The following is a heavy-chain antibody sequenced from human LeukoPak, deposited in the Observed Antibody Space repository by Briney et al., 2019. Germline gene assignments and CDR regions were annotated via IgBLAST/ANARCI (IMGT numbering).Heavy chain of an antibody. V-gene: IGHV4-59*01. D-gene: IGHD2-2*02. CDR1: GGSISSYY. CDR2: IYYSGST. J-gene: IGHJ4*02. CDR3: ARGVGYCSSTSCYRMYYFDY. Sequence: SETLSLTCTVSGGSISSYYLSWIRQPPGKGLEWIGYIYYSGSTNYNPSLKSRVTISVDTSKNQFSLKLSSVTAADTAVYYCARGVGYCSSTSCYRMYYFDYWGQGTLVTVSS.